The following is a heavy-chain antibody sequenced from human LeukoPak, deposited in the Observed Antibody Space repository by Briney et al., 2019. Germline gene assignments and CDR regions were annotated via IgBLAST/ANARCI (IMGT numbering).Heavy chain of an antibody. CDR1: GFTFSTYW. Sequence: GGSLRLSCAAAGFTFSTYWMNWVRQAPGKVLEWVANIKQDGSEKYYVDSVKGRFTLSRDSAKNSLYLQMNSLRAEDTAVYYCARSPTAYSSGWYFWFDPWGQGTLVTVSS. V-gene: IGHV3-7*01. J-gene: IGHJ5*02. D-gene: IGHD6-19*01. CDR3: ARSPTAYSSGWYFWFDP. CDR2: IKQDGSEK.